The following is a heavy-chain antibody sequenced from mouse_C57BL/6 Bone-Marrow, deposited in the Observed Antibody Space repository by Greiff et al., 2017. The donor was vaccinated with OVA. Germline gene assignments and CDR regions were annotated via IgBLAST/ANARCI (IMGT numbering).Heavy chain of an antibody. V-gene: IGHV1-82*01. CDR3: APITTVPFAY. D-gene: IGHD1-1*01. Sequence: QVQLQQSGPELVKPGASVKISCKASGYAFSSSWMNWVKQRPGKGLEWIGRIYPGDGDTNYNGKFKGKATLTADKSSSTAYMQLSSLTSEDSAVYFCAPITTVPFAYWGQGTLVTVSA. CDR2: IYPGDGDT. J-gene: IGHJ3*01. CDR1: GYAFSSSW.